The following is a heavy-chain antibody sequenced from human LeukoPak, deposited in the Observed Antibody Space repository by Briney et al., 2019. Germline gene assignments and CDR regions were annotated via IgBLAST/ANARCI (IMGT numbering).Heavy chain of an antibody. Sequence: GGSLRLSCAASGFTFSSYSMNWVRQAPGKGLEWVSSISSSSSYIYYADSVKGRFTISRDNAKNSLYLQMNSLRAEDTAVYYCARDGYQLLHYFDYWGQGTLVTVSS. V-gene: IGHV3-21*01. D-gene: IGHD2-2*01. CDR3: ARDGYQLLHYFDY. CDR2: ISSSSSYI. CDR1: GFTFSSYS. J-gene: IGHJ4*02.